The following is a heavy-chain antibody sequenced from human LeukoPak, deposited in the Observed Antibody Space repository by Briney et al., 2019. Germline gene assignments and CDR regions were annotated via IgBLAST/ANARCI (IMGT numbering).Heavy chain of an antibody. D-gene: IGHD3-22*01. CDR2: IYYSGST. J-gene: IGHJ4*02. CDR1: GGSISSSSYY. V-gene: IGHV4-39*01. Sequence: SETLSLTCTVSGGSISSSSYYWGWIRQPPGKGLEWIGSIYYSGSTYYNPSLKSRVTISVDTSKNQFSLKLSSVTAADTAVYYCARGLHYYDSSGYLKYWGQGTLVTVSS. CDR3: ARGLHYYDSSGYLKY.